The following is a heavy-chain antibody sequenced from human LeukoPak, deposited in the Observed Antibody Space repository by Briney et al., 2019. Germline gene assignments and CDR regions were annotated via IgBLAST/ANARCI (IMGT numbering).Heavy chain of an antibody. D-gene: IGHD1-14*01. CDR1: GFTFNSYW. CDR3: ARNMDV. V-gene: IGHV3-7*05. J-gene: IGHJ6*02. CDR2: IKQDGSDK. Sequence: GGSLRPSCAGSGFTFNSYWMSWVRQAPGKGLEWVANIKQDGSDKYYVDSVKGRFTISRDNAKNSLYLQMNGLRVEDTAVYYCARNMDVWGQGTTVTVSS.